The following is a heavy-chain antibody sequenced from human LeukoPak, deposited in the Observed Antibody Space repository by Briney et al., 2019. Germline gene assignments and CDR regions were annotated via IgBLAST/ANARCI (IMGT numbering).Heavy chain of an antibody. J-gene: IGHJ4*02. D-gene: IGHD3-3*01. CDR3: ARATIFGVVPHFDY. V-gene: IGHV1-69*13. CDR2: IIPIFGTA. Sequence: GASVKVSCKASGGTFSSYTISWVRQAPGQGLEWMGGIIPIFGTANYAQKFQGRVTITADESTSTAYMELSSLRSEDTAVYYCARATIFGVVPHFDYWGQGTLVTVSS. CDR1: GGTFSSYT.